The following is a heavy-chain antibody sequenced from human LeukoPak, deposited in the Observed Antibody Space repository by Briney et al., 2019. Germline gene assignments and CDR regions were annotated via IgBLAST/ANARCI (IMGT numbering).Heavy chain of an antibody. CDR3: ATGHDRGDCTWDF. CDR2: INHSGNT. V-gene: IGHV4-34*01. J-gene: IGHJ4*02. CDR1: GGSFSGDY. Sequence: SETLSLTCAVYGGSFSGDYWSWIRQPPGKRLEWIGEINHSGNTNYNPSLKSRVTLSVDTSKKQLSLNLTSVTAADTAVYYCATGHDRGDCTWDFWGQGTLVTVSS. D-gene: IGHD2-21*01.